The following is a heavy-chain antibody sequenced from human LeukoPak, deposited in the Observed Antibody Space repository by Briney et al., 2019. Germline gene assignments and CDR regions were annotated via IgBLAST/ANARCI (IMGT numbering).Heavy chain of an antibody. CDR1: GGSISSGSYY. J-gene: IGHJ5*02. Sequence: PSETLSLTCTVSGGSISSGSYYWSWIRQPAGKGLEWIGRIYSSGSTNYNPSLKSRVTISVDTSKNQFSLKLSSVTAADTAVYYCARRRGITMVRGYKHNWFDPWGQGTPVTVSS. V-gene: IGHV4-61*02. CDR2: IYSSGST. D-gene: IGHD3-10*01. CDR3: ARRRGITMVRGYKHNWFDP.